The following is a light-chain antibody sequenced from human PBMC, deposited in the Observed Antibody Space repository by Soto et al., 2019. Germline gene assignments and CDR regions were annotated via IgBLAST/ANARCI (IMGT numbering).Light chain of an antibody. Sequence: EIVMTQSPATLSVSPGERVTLSCRASQSVSRKLAWYHQKPGQAPRLLIYGTTTRATGIPARFSGSGSGTEFTLTISSLQSEDFGIYYCQQYGHWPPYTFGQGTTLETK. CDR2: GTT. V-gene: IGKV3-15*01. J-gene: IGKJ2*01. CDR1: QSVSRK. CDR3: QQYGHWPPYT.